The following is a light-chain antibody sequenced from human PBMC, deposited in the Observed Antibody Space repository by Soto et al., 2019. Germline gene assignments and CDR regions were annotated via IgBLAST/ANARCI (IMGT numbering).Light chain of an antibody. V-gene: IGLV2-14*01. Sequence: QSALTQPASVSGSPGQSITTSCTGTSSDVGGYNYVSWYQQHPGIAPKLMISEVSNRPSGVSNRFSGSKSGNTASLTISGLQAEDEADYYCSSYTSSSTLVFGGGTQLTVL. CDR1: SSDVGGYNY. CDR2: EVS. J-gene: IGLJ2*01. CDR3: SSYTSSSTLV.